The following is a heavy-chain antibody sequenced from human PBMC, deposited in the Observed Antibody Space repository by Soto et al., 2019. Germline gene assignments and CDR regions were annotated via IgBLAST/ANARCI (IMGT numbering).Heavy chain of an antibody. CDR2: ISGSGGST. CDR1: GFTFSSYA. CDR3: AKPLRVVTAILSGTTYSYGMDV. Sequence: GGSLRLSCAASGFTFSSYAMSWVRQAPGKGLEWVSAISGSGGSTYYADSVKGRFTISRDNSKNTLYLQMNSLRAEDTAVYYCAKPLRVVTAILSGTTYSYGMDVWGQGTTVTVSS. V-gene: IGHV3-23*01. J-gene: IGHJ6*02. D-gene: IGHD2-21*02.